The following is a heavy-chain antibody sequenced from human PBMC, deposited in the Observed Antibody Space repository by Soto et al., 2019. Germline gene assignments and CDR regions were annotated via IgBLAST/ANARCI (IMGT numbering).Heavy chain of an antibody. J-gene: IGHJ3*01. V-gene: IGHV3-9*01. CDR1: GFTFNDYA. CDR3: AKEWGSGGAGRWALSS. Sequence: EVRLVESGGGLAQPGRSLRLSCVASGFTFNDYAMHWVRQVPGKGLEWVSSISWNSGSRGYVDSVKGRFTISRDNSENSLYLQMNSLRPEDTALYYCAKEWGSGGAGRWALSSWGQGTMVTVSS. CDR2: ISWNSGSR. D-gene: IGHD3-10*01.